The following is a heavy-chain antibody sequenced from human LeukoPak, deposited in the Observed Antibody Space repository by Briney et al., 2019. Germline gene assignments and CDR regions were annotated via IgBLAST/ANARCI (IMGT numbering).Heavy chain of an antibody. Sequence: GSLRLSCAASGFTFSSYAMSWVRQAPGKGLEWIGEIYHSGSTNYNPSLKSRVTISVDKSKNQISLKLSSVTAADAAVYYCARDTSGWPFDYWGQGTLVTVSS. J-gene: IGHJ4*02. D-gene: IGHD6-19*01. CDR1: GFTFSSYAM. CDR2: IYHSGST. CDR3: ARDTSGWPFDY. V-gene: IGHV4-4*02.